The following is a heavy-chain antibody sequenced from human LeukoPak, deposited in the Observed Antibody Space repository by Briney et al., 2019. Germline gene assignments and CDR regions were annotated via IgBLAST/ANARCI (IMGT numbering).Heavy chain of an antibody. Sequence: ASVKVSCKASGYTLTGYYMHWVRQAPGQGLEWMGWINPNSGGTNYAQKFQGRVTMTRDTSISTAYMELSRLRSDDTAVYYCARWESITGTTPGYYYYGMDVWGQGTTVTVSS. CDR1: GYTLTGYY. V-gene: IGHV1-2*02. D-gene: IGHD1-20*01. CDR3: ARWESITGTTPGYYYYGMDV. J-gene: IGHJ6*02. CDR2: INPNSGGT.